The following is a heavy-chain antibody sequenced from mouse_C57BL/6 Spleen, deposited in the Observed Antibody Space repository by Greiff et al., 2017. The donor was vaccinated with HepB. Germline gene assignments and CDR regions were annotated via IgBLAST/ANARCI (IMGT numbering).Heavy chain of an antibody. CDR1: GYTFTDYY. V-gene: IGHV1-26*01. J-gene: IGHJ3*01. CDR3: AGGNGY. CDR2: INPNNGGT. D-gene: IGHD2-1*01. Sequence: EVQLQQSGPELVKPGASVKISCKASGYTFTDYYMNWVKQSHGKSLEWIGDINPNNGGTSYNQKFKGKATLTVDKSSSTAYMELRSLTSEDSAVYYCAGGNGYWGQRTLVTVSA.